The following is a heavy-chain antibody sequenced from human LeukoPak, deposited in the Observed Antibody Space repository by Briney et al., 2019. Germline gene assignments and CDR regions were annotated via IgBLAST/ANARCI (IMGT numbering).Heavy chain of an antibody. CDR3: AKWKGASWLTYGMDV. CDR2: ISNSGGST. J-gene: IGHJ6*02. CDR1: GFNFGIYA. V-gene: IGHV3-23*01. Sequence: GGSLRLSCVACGFNFGIYAMSWVRQAPGKGLEWVSGISNSGGSTYYADSVKGRFTISRDNSKNTLYMEMNSLRADDTAVYYCAKWKGASWLTYGMDVWGQGTTVTVSS. D-gene: IGHD6-13*01.